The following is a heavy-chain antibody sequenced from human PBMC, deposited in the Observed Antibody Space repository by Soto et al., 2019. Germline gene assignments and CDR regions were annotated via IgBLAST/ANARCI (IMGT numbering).Heavy chain of an antibody. Sequence: QVQLVESGGGVVQPGRSLRLACAASGFTFSSYGMHWVRQAPGKGLEWVSVISYDGSNKNYADSVKGLFTISRDTSKITLYLQMNSLRAEDTAVYYCAKDLLRPGRAYGMDVWGQGTTVTVSS. CDR2: ISYDGSNK. CDR1: GFTFSSYG. D-gene: IGHD6-6*01. J-gene: IGHJ6*02. CDR3: AKDLLRPGRAYGMDV. V-gene: IGHV3-30*18.